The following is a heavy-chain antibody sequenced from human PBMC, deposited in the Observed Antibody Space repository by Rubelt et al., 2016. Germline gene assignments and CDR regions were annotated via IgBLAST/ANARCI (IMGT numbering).Heavy chain of an antibody. CDR1: GFTVSSNY. V-gene: IGHV3-74*02. CDR2: INSDGSST. J-gene: IGHJ5*02. CDR3: ASPQLVSNNWFDP. D-gene: IGHD6-13*01. Sequence: EVQLVESGGGLIQPGGSLRLSCAASGFTVSSNYMSWVRQAPGKGLEWVSRINSDGSSTSYADSVKGRFTISRDNSKNTLYLQMNSLRAKDTAVYYCASPQLVSNNWFDPWGQGTLVTVSS.